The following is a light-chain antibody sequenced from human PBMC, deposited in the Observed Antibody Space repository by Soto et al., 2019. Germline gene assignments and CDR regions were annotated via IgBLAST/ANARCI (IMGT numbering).Light chain of an antibody. CDR2: GAS. V-gene: IGKV3-11*01. Sequence: EIVVTQSPATLSLSPGERATLSCRASQSISSYLAWYQQKPGQAPRLLIYGASNRATGIPARFSGSGSGTDFTLTISSLEPEDFAVYYCQQRSTWPLTFGGGTKVEIK. CDR1: QSISSY. J-gene: IGKJ4*01. CDR3: QQRSTWPLT.